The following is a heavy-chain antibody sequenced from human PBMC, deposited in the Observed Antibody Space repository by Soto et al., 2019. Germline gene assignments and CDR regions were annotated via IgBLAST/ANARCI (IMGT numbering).Heavy chain of an antibody. CDR2: INHSGST. J-gene: IGHJ5*02. Sequence: SETLSRACTVYGGSFSCYYWSWIRQPPGEGLELIGEINHSGSTNYNPSLKSRVTISVDKSKNNFSLKLSSVTAADPAVYYCARAEVYKWFDTWAQGTLETVYS. CDR1: GGSFSCYY. CDR3: ARAEVYKWFDT. V-gene: IGHV4-34*01.